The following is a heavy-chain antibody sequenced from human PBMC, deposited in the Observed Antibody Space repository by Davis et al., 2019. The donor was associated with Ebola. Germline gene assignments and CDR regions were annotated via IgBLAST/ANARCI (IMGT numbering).Heavy chain of an antibody. Sequence: AASVKVSCKASGYTFTYRYLHWVRQAPGQALEWMGWITPFNGNTNYAQKFQDRVTITRDRSMSTAYMELRSLTSDDTAVYFCAREMTRYRYGSVLDWGQGTLVTVSS. CDR1: GYTFTYRY. J-gene: IGHJ4*02. CDR3: AREMTRYRYGSVLD. CDR2: ITPFNGNT. V-gene: IGHV1-45*02. D-gene: IGHD3-16*02.